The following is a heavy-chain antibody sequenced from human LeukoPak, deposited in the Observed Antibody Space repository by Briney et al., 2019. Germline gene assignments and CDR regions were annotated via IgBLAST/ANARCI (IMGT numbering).Heavy chain of an antibody. D-gene: IGHD3-22*01. CDR1: GGSISSYY. V-gene: IGHV4-59*08. Sequence: SETLSLTCTVSGGSISSYYWSWIRQPPGKGLEWIGYIYYSGSTNYNPSLKSRVTISVDTSKNQFSLKLSPVTAADTAVYYCARLSMIVEAMDVWGQGTTVTVSS. CDR3: ARLSMIVEAMDV. CDR2: IYYSGST. J-gene: IGHJ6*02.